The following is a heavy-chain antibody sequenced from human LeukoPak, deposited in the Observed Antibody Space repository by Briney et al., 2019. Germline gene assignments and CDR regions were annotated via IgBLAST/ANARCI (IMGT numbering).Heavy chain of an antibody. D-gene: IGHD3-10*01. CDR1: GYSFTSYW. J-gene: IGHJ4*02. CDR3: ARMYYYGSGRRGIDY. CDR2: IYPGDSDT. Sequence: GESLKISCKGSGYSFTSYWIGWVRQMPGKGLEWLGIIYPGDSDTRYTPSFQGQVSISADRSINTAYLQWSSLKASDTAMHFCARMYYYGSGRRGIDYWGQGTLVTVSS. V-gene: IGHV5-51*01.